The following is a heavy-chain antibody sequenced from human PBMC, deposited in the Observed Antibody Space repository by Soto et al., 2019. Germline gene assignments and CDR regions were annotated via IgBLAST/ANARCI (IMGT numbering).Heavy chain of an antibody. CDR2: INPSGGST. CDR1: GYTFTSYY. V-gene: IGHV1-46*01. Sequence: QVQLVQSGAEVKKPGASVKVSCKASGYTFTSYYMHWVRQAPGQGLEWMGIINPSGGSTSYAPQFQVRVTMPSDTSTSTVSMGLSSRRSEDTAVYYCARELAGGQYGSGSYSYGMAVWGQGTTVTVSS. D-gene: IGHD3-10*01. J-gene: IGHJ6*02. CDR3: ARELAGGQYGSGSYSYGMAV.